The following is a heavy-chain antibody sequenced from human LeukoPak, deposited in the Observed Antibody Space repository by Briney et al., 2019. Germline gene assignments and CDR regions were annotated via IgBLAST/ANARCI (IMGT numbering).Heavy chain of an antibody. J-gene: IGHJ4*02. CDR1: GFTFSSYG. CDR2: ISYDGSNK. V-gene: IGHV3-30*18. Sequence: GGSLRLSRAASGFTFSSYGMHWVRQAPGKGLEWVAVISYDGSNKYYADSVKGRFTISRGNSKNTLYLQMNSLRAEDTAVYYCAKFSSGHSPLFDYWGQGTLVTVSS. D-gene: IGHD6-19*01. CDR3: AKFSSGHSPLFDY.